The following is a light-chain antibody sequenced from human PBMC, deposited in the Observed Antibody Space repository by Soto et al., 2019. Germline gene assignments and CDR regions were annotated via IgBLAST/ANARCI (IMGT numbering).Light chain of an antibody. CDR2: GAS. J-gene: IGKJ2*01. CDR1: QSVSSS. V-gene: IGKV3D-15*03. CDR3: QQYSNRYT. Sequence: EIVMTQSPATLSVSPGERATLSCRASQSVSSSLAWYQHKPGQAPRLLIYGASIGATGIPGRFSGNGSGTEFTLTISTLQSEDFAAYYCQQYSNRYTFGQGTKLEIK.